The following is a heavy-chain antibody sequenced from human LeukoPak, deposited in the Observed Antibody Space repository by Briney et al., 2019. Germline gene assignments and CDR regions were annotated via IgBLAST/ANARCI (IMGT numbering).Heavy chain of an antibody. V-gene: IGHV4-39*01. Sequence: SETLSLTCTVSGGSISSSSYYWGWIRQPPGKGLEWIGSIYYSGSTYYNPSLKSRVTISVDTSKNQFSLKLSSVTAADTAVYYCAGRIDYCGPFDYWGQGTLVTVFS. CDR3: AGRIDYCGPFDY. D-gene: IGHD4-23*01. J-gene: IGHJ4*02. CDR2: IYYSGST. CDR1: GGSISSSSYY.